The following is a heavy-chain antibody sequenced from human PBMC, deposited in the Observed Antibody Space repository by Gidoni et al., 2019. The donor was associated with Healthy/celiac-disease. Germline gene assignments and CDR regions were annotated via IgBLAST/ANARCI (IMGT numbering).Heavy chain of an antibody. CDR1: GGPVSSYA. CDR2: IIPIFGTA. Sequence: QVQLVQSGAAVKTPGSTVKVSCKASGGPVSSYAISWVRQAPGQGLEWRGGIIPIFGTANYAQKFQGRVTITADESTSTAYMELSSLRSEDTAVYYCARDSGGSGSPWGYWGQGTLVTVSS. CDR3: ARDSGGSGSPWGY. D-gene: IGHD3-10*01. V-gene: IGHV1-69*01. J-gene: IGHJ4*02.